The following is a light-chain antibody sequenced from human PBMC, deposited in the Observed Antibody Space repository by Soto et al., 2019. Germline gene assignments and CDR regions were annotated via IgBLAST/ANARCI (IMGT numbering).Light chain of an antibody. Sequence: DIQMTQSPSSLSASVGDRVTITCRASQSISSYLNWYQQKPGKAPKLLIYAASSLQSGVPSRFSGSGSGTDFTLTISSLQPEDFATYYGQQSYSTLRGLTCGGGTKVEIK. CDR1: QSISSY. J-gene: IGKJ4*01. V-gene: IGKV1-39*01. CDR2: AAS. CDR3: QQSYSTLRGLT.